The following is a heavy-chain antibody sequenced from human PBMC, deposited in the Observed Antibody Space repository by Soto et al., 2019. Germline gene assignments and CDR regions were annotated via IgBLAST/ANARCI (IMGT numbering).Heavy chain of an antibody. D-gene: IGHD6-13*01. V-gene: IGHV4-4*07. CDR2: IHSTENT. CDR1: GGSISSFY. J-gene: IGHJ4*02. Sequence: QVQLQESGPGLVKPSETLSLTCTVSGGSISSFYWSWIRQPAGKGMEWIGRIHSTENTNYNPSLKSRISMSIDTSNNQFSLKLSSLTAADTAVYYCARALSSAAGLYFDYWGQGTRVTLSS. CDR3: ARALSSAAGLYFDY.